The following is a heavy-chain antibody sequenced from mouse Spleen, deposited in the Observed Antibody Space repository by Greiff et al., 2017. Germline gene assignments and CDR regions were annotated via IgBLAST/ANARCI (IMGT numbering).Heavy chain of an antibody. Sequence: DVKLVESGGGLVKPGGSLKLSCAASGFTFSDYGMHWVRQAPEKGLEWVAYISSGSSTIYYADTVKGRFTISRDNAKNTLFLQMTSLRSEDTAMYYCARSSSGYGFACWGQGTLVTVSA. CDR1: GFTFSDYG. D-gene: IGHD3-2*02. CDR2: ISSGSSTI. V-gene: IGHV5-17*01. J-gene: IGHJ3*01. CDR3: ARSSSGYGFAC.